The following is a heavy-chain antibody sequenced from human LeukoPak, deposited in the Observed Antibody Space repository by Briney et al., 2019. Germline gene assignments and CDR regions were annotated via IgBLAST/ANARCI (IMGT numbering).Heavy chain of an antibody. D-gene: IGHD6-13*01. CDR3: ARDHTRKIAAAGMNYGMDV. CDR2: TYYRSKGYN. Sequence: SQTLSLTCAISGDSVSSNSAAWNWIRQSPSRGLEWLGRTYYRSKGYNDYAVSVKSRITINPDTSKNQFSLQLNSVTHEDTAVYYCARDHTRKIAAAGMNYGMDVWGQGTTVTVSS. J-gene: IGHJ6*02. V-gene: IGHV6-1*01. CDR1: GDSVSSNSAA.